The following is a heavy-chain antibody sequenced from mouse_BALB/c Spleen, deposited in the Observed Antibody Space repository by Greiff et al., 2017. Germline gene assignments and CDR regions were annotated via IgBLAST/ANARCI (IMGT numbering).Heavy chain of an antibody. Sequence: QVQLQQSGPQLVRPGASVKISCKASGYSFTSYWMHWVKQRPGQGLEWIGMIDPSDSETRLNQKFKDKATLTVDKSSSTAYMQLSSPTSEDSAVYYCARSGNYVSYYSDYWGQGTTLTVSS. V-gene: IGHV1S127*01. J-gene: IGHJ2*01. D-gene: IGHD2-1*01. CDR2: IDPSDSET. CDR3: ARSGNYVSYYSDY. CDR1: GYSFTSYW.